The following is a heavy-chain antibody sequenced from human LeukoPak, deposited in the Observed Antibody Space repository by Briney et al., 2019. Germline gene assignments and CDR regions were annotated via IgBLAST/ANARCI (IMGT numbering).Heavy chain of an antibody. Sequence: SVKVSCKASGYTFSDFYIHWVRQAPGQGLEYVGRITPKSGDSYSPQRFQGRVTMTRDASISTAYMELSSLRSDDTAVYFCARVRLADERAWAYWGQGTLVTVSS. CDR3: ARVRLADERAWAY. CDR2: ITPKSGDS. V-gene: IGHV1-2*06. J-gene: IGHJ4*02. D-gene: IGHD3-3*02. CDR1: GYTFSDFY.